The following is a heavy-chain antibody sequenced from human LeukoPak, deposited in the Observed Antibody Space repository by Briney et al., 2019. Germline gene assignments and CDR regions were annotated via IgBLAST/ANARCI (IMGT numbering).Heavy chain of an antibody. D-gene: IGHD5-24*01. CDR1: GFTVSSNY. CDR2: IYVDGTT. J-gene: IGHJ4*02. V-gene: IGHV3-53*01. CDR3: ARGDGYNFFDY. Sequence: GGSLRLSCAASGFTVSSNYMSWVREAPGKGLEWVSVIYVDGTTYYADSVKGRFTISRDNSKNTLSLQMNSLRAEDTAVYYCARGDGYNFFDYWGQGTLVTVSS.